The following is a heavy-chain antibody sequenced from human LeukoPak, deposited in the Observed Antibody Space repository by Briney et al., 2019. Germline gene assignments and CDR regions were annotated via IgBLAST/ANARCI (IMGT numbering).Heavy chain of an antibody. CDR1: GYTFTGYY. J-gene: IGHJ4*02. V-gene: IGHV1-2*02. Sequence: ASVKVSCKASGYTFTGYYLHWVRQAPGEGLEWMGWINPNTGGTYYGQEFQGRATMTSETSINTAYMELTRLTSDDTAVYYCGRDPFRGYSSSFDYWGQGTLVTVSS. CDR3: GRDPFRGYSSSFDY. CDR2: INPNTGGT. D-gene: IGHD5-18*01.